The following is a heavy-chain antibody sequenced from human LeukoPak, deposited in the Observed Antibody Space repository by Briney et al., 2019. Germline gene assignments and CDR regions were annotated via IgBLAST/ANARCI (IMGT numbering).Heavy chain of an antibody. CDR1: GYSISTGYY. CDR2: FYHGGST. CDR3: ASSVGVRIDKENWFDP. J-gene: IGHJ5*02. V-gene: IGHV4-38-2*02. D-gene: IGHD2-15*01. Sequence: SETLSLTCTVSGYSISTGYYWDWIRQPPGKGLEWIGTFYHGGSTYYNPSLKSRVTISVDTSKNQFSLNLTSVTAADTAVYYCASSVGVRIDKENWFDPWGQGTLVTVSS.